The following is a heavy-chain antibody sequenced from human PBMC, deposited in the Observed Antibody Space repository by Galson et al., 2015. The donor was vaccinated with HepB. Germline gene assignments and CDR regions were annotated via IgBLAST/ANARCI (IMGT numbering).Heavy chain of an antibody. D-gene: IGHD2-15*01. CDR3: ARDQEYCSGGSCYSDAVDI. CDR1: GFNVSSNY. J-gene: IGHJ3*02. CDR2: IYSGGSK. Sequence: SLRLSCAASGFNVSSNYMSRVRQAPGKGLEWVSVIYSGGSKYYADSVKGRFTSSRDNTKNTLDLQMNSLRAEDTAVYYCARDQEYCSGGSCYSDAVDIWGQGTMVTVSS. V-gene: IGHV3-53*01.